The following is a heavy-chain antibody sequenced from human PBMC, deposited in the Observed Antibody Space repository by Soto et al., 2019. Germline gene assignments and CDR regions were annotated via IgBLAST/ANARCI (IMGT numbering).Heavy chain of an antibody. D-gene: IGHD1-26*01. J-gene: IGHJ4*02. CDR1: GGTFSSYA. Sequence: SVKGSCKASGGTFSSYAISWVRQAPGQGLEWMGGIIPIFGTANYAQKFQGRVTITADESTSTAYMELSSLRSEDTAVYYCAKTWMGATDNYFDYWGQGTLVTVSS. CDR2: IIPIFGTA. CDR3: AKTWMGATDNYFDY. V-gene: IGHV1-69*13.